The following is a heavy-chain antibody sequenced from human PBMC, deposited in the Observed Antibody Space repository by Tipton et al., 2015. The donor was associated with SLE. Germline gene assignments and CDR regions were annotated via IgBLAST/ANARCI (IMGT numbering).Heavy chain of an antibody. CDR3: ARREDAREDAGGWFFDY. D-gene: IGHD6-19*01. J-gene: IGHJ4*02. Sequence: QVQLVQSGAEVKKPGSSVKVSCKASGGTFTFYSISWVRQAPGQGLEWLGGISPMFGTSNYAQNFQDRVTITADESTSTAYVELSSLRSEDTAVYYCARREDAREDAGGWFFDYWGQGTLVTVSS. CDR2: ISPMFGTS. V-gene: IGHV1-69*01. CDR1: GGTFTFYS.